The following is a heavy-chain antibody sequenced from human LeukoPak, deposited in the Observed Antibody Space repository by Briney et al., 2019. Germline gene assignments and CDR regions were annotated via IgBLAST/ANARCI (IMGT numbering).Heavy chain of an antibody. V-gene: IGHV3-33*01. CDR3: ATKGSSDYFDY. Sequence: GGSLRLSCAASGFTFSSYGMHWVRQAPGKGLEWVAVIWYDGSNKYYADSVKGRFTISRDNSKNTLYLQMNSLRAEDTAVYYCATKGSSDYFDYWGQGTLVTVSS. D-gene: IGHD6-6*01. CDR2: IWYDGSNK. CDR1: GFTFSSYG. J-gene: IGHJ4*02.